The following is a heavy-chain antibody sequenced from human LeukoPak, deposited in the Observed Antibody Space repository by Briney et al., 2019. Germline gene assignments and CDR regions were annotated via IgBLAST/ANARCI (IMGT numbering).Heavy chain of an antibody. CDR3: TRGSRLVAAFQGTFDY. J-gene: IGHJ4*02. D-gene: IGHD2-2*01. CDR2: IRSKAYGGTT. V-gene: IGHV3-49*03. Sequence: GGSLRLSCTASGFTFGDYAMSWFRQAPGKGLEWVGFIRSKAYGGTTEYAASVKGRFTISRDDSKSIAYLQMNSLKTEDTAVYYCTRGSRLVAAFQGTFDYWGQGTLVTVSS. CDR1: GFTFGDYA.